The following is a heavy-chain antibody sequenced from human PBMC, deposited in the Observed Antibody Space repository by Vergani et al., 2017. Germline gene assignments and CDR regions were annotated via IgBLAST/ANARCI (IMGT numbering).Heavy chain of an antibody. D-gene: IGHD3-16*01. Sequence: QVQLVESGGGVVQPGRSLRLSCAASGFTFSSYGMHWVRQAPGKGLEWVAVISYDGSNKYYADSVKGRFTISRDNSKNTLYLQMNSLRAEDTAVYYCAKDGRESEPWGGPRFDYWGQGTLVTVSS. V-gene: IGHV3-30*18. CDR2: ISYDGSNK. CDR3: AKDGRESEPWGGPRFDY. J-gene: IGHJ4*02. CDR1: GFTFSSYG.